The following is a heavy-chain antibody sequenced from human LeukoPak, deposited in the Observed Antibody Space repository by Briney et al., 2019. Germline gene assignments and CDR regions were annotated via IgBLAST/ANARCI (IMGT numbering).Heavy chain of an antibody. CDR1: GFTVSPKT. V-gene: IGHV3-21*01. CDR2: ISSTSTYM. J-gene: IGHJ5*02. D-gene: IGHD4-17*01. CDR3: ASGVTTFDR. Sequence: PGGSLRLSCSSSGFTVSPKTMNWHRQAPGKGLEWVASISSTSTYMYYGDSLKGRFTISRDNAKNTLYLQLDSLRAEDTATYYCASGVTTFDRWGQGTLVIVSS.